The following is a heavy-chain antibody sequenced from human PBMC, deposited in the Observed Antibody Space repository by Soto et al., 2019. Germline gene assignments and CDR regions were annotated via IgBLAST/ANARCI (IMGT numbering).Heavy chain of an antibody. CDR2: IYNNGRT. V-gene: IGHV4-59*01. J-gene: IGHJ1*01. CDR1: GGSISNYY. D-gene: IGHD4-17*01. Sequence: PSETLSLTCTASGGSISNYYCSWVRQPPGKGLEWIGYIYNNGRTTYNPSLKSRVTISVDTSKNQFSLKLSSATAADTAVYYCARNDYGDYSAPLPFQHWGHGTLVTVSS. CDR3: ARNDYGDYSAPLPFQH.